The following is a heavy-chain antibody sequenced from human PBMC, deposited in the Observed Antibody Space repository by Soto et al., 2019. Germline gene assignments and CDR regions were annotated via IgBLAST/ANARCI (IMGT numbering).Heavy chain of an antibody. D-gene: IGHD2-2*01. CDR3: ARGLWSLVVTQAFDI. CDR2: ISGGGGST. CDR1: GFTFSTSA. V-gene: IGHV3-23*01. Sequence: EVQLLESGGGLVQPGGSLRLSCAASGFTFSTSAMTWVRQAPGKGLEWVSTISGGGGSTYYADSVKGRFTISRANPKDTLYMQMNSLRAEDTAIYYCARGLWSLVVTQAFDIWGQGIMVTVSS. J-gene: IGHJ3*02.